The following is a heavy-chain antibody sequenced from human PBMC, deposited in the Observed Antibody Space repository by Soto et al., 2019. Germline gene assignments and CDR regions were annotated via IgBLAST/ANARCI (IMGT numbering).Heavy chain of an antibody. CDR3: AKENGVNWFDP. CDR1: GFTFSIYA. J-gene: IGHJ5*02. Sequence: GSLRLSCAASGFTFSIYAMSWVRQAPGKGLEWVSSIGGGDDDRYYADSVKGRFIISRDNSKSTLSLQMNGLRAEDTAVYYCAKENGVNWFDPWGQGTLVTVS. V-gene: IGHV3-23*01. D-gene: IGHD2-8*01. CDR2: IGGGDDDR.